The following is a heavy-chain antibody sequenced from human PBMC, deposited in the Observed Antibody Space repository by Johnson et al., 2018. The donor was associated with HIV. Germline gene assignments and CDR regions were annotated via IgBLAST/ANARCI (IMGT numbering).Heavy chain of an antibody. Sequence: QVYLVESGGGVVQPGRSLRLSCAASGFTFSSYAMHWVRQAPAKGLEWVAVIPYDGSDKYYADSVKGRFTVSRDSSKNTLYLQVNSLRAEDTAVYYCAKDRRQGGSNPDAFDLWGQGTMVTVSS. CDR3: AKDRRQGGSNPDAFDL. V-gene: IGHV3-30*04. CDR2: IPYDGSDK. J-gene: IGHJ3*01. D-gene: IGHD1-26*01. CDR1: GFTFSSYA.